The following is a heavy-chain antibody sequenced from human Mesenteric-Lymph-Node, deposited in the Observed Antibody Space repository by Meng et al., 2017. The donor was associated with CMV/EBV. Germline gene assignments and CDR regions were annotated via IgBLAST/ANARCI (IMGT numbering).Heavy chain of an antibody. Sequence: LYLTCTVSGGSISSGGYSWSWIRQRPGKGLEWIGYIYHGVSTYYNPSLKSRPSISVDTSKNQFSLNLTSVTAADTAVYYCARAPDYWGQGTLVTVSS. CDR1: GGSISSGGYS. J-gene: IGHJ4*02. V-gene: IGHV4-31*03. CDR2: IYHGVST. CDR3: ARAPDY.